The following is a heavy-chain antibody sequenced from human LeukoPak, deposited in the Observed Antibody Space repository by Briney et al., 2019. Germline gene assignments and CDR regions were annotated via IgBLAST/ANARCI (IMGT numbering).Heavy chain of an antibody. CDR3: ARDLAAAPPSYYYGMDV. J-gene: IGHJ6*02. CDR2: IYSGGST. D-gene: IGHD2-15*01. CDR1: GFTVSSNY. V-gene: IGHV3-66*01. Sequence: GGSLRLSCAASGFTVSSNYMSWVRQAPGKGLEWVSVIYSGGSTYYAGSVKGRFTISRDNSKNTLYLQMNSLRAEDTAVYYCARDLAAAPPSYYYGMDVWGQGTTVTVSS.